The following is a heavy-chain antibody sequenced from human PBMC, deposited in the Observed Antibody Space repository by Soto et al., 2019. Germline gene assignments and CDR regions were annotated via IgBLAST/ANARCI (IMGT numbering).Heavy chain of an antibody. CDR1: GGSFSGYY. D-gene: IGHD2-2*02. CDR3: ARYCSSTSCYNYYYYYRDV. V-gene: IGHV4-34*01. CDR2: INHTGST. Sequence: QVQLQQWGAGLLKPSETLSLTCAVYGGSFSGYYWSWIRQPPGKGLEWIGEINHTGSTNYNPSLKCRVTIAVDTSMNQFSLKLSSVTAADTAVYDCARYCSSTSCYNYYYYYRDVWGKGNTVTVSS. J-gene: IGHJ6*03.